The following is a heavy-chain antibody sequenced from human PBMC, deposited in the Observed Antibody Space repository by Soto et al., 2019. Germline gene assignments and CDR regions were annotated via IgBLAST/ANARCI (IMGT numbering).Heavy chain of an antibody. V-gene: IGHV3-7*03. Sequence: GGSLRLSCEASGFRMSSYWMSWVRQAPGKGLEWVANIKQSGSEKNYVESVKGRFTISRDNVENSLYLQMNSLRAEDTAVYYCARVVFCSGGSCYPLNFWCQGTLVTVSS. CDR3: ARVVFCSGGSCYPLNF. CDR2: IKQSGSEK. CDR1: GFRMSSYW. D-gene: IGHD2-15*01. J-gene: IGHJ4*02.